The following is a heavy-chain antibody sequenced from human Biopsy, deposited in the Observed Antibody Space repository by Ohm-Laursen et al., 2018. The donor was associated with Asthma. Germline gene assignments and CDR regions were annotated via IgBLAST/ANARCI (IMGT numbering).Heavy chain of an antibody. V-gene: IGHV3-7*05. CDR3: ARDRPITMVRGAIITFDP. D-gene: IGHD3-10*01. J-gene: IGHJ5*02. CDR1: GFTFSSYW. Sequence: SLRLSCTASGFTFSSYWMSWVRQAPGKGLEWVANIKQDGSEKYYVDSVKGRFTISRDNAKNSLYLQMNSLRAEDTAVYYCARDRPITMVRGAIITFDPWGQGTLVTVSS. CDR2: IKQDGSEK.